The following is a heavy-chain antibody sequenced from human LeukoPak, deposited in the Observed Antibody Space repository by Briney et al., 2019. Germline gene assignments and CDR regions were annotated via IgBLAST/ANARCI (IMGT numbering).Heavy chain of an antibody. V-gene: IGHV4-38-2*02. CDR2: IYHSGST. D-gene: IGHD5-18*01. CDR1: GYSISSGYY. J-gene: IGHJ4*02. Sequence: SETLSLTCTVSGYSISSGYYWGWIRPPPGKGLEWIGSIYHSGSTYYNPSLKSRVTISVDTSKNQFSLKLSSVTAADTAVYYCAREVDTAMVGYYFDYWGQGTLVTVSS. CDR3: AREVDTAMVGYYFDY.